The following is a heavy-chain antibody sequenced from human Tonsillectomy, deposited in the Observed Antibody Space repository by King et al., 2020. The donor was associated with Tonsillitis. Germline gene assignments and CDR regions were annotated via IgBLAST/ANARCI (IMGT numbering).Heavy chain of an antibody. CDR2: IYYSGST. J-gene: IGHJ4*02. D-gene: IGHD6-19*01. CDR3: ARQGSGPAVAGTG. CDR1: GGSISSSSYY. Sequence: QLQESGPGLVKPSETLSLTCTVSGGSISSSSYYWGWIRQPPGKGLEWIGSIYYSGSTYYNPSLKSRVTISVDTSKNQFSLKLSSVTAADMAVYYCARQGSGPAVAGTGWGQGTLVTVSS. V-gene: IGHV4-39*01.